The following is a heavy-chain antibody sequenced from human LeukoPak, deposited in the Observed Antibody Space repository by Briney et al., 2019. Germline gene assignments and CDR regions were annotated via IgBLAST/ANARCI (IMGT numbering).Heavy chain of an antibody. CDR2: ISSNGGST. Sequence: PGGSLRLSCAASGFTFSSYAMHWVRQAPGKGLEYVSAISSNGGSTYYANSVKGRFTISRYNSKNTLYLQMGSLRAEDMAVYYCARDSSGYYSLDYWGQGTLVTVSS. J-gene: IGHJ4*02. V-gene: IGHV3-64*01. CDR3: ARDSSGYYSLDY. CDR1: GFTFSSYA. D-gene: IGHD3-22*01.